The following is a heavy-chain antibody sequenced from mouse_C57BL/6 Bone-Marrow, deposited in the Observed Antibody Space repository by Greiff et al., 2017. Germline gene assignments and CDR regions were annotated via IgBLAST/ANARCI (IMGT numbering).Heavy chain of an antibody. J-gene: IGHJ3*01. CDR1: GFNIKDDY. D-gene: IGHD2-4*01. CDR2: IDPENGDT. V-gene: IGHV14-4*01. CDR3: TTGDYDGFAY. Sequence: VTLQESGAELVRPGASVKLSCTASGFNIKDDYMHWVKQRPEQGLEWIGWIDPENGDTEYASKFQGKATITADTSSNTAYLQLSSLTSEDTAVYYCTTGDYDGFAYWGQGTLVTVSA.